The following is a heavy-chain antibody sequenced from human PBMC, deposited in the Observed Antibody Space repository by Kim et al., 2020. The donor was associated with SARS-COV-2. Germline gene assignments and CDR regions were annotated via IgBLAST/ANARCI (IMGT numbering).Heavy chain of an antibody. CDR3: ARDLEEERGDYYGMDV. CDR1: GYTFTGYY. J-gene: IGHJ6*02. CDR2: INPNSGGT. D-gene: IGHD1-26*01. V-gene: IGHV1-2*05. Sequence: ASVKVSCKASGYTFTGYYMHWVRQAPGQGLEWMGRINPNSGGTNYAQKFQGRVTMTRDTSISTAYMELSRLRSDDTVVYYCARDLEEERGDYYGMDVWGQGTTVTVSS.